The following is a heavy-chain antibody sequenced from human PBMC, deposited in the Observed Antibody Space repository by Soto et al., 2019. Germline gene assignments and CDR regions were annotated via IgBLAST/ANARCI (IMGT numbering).Heavy chain of an antibody. J-gene: IGHJ4*02. V-gene: IGHV4-59*01. CDR3: ARGTTVDY. CDR1: AASLSSNY. D-gene: IGHD1-1*01. CDR2: IYYSGST. Sequence: SETLSLTCTVSAASLSSNYWSWIRQPPGKGLEWIGSIYYSGSTNYNPSLKSRVTISVDTSKNQFSLKLSSVTAADTAVYYCARGTTVDYWGQGTLVTVS.